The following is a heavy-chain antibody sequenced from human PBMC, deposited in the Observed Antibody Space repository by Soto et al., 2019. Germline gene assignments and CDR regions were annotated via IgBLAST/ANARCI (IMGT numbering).Heavy chain of an antibody. Sequence: QVQLVESGGGMVQPGRSLRLPCAASGFTFSSYAMHWVRQAPGKGLEWVAVISYDGSNKYYADSVKGRFTISRDNSKNTLYLQMNSLRAEDTAVYYCARWLANWGQGTLVTVSS. CDR1: GFTFSSYA. CDR2: ISYDGSNK. CDR3: ARWLAN. J-gene: IGHJ4*02. D-gene: IGHD6-19*01. V-gene: IGHV3-30-3*01.